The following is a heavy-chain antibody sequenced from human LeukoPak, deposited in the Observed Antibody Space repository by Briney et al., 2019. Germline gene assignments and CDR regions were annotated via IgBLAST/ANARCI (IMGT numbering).Heavy chain of an antibody. D-gene: IGHD4-17*01. CDR2: ISSSTSYI. Sequence: GRSLRLSCAASGFIFSQYSMNWIRQAPGKGLEWVSSISSSTSYIYYADSVKGRFTISKDNAKNSLYLQMNSLRAEDTAVYYCARAGGSTVSHSDYWGQGTLVTVSS. CDR3: ARAGGSTVSHSDY. J-gene: IGHJ4*02. CDR1: GFIFSQYS. V-gene: IGHV3-21*01.